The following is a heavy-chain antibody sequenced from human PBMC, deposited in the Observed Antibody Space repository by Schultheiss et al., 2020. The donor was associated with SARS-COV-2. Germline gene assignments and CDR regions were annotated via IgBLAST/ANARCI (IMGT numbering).Heavy chain of an antibody. CDR1: GYSVNTHW. J-gene: IGHJ4*02. D-gene: IGHD3-10*01. Sequence: GGSLRLSCKTSGYSVNTHWIAWVRQMPGKGLEWMGMIYAGDSETRYSPSFQGQVILSADRSTSTAYLQWDNLKASDTAMYYCARRASDYHGSSSTNPLDYWGQGTLVTVSS. CDR2: IYAGDSET. CDR3: ARRASDYHGSSSTNPLDY. V-gene: IGHV5-51*01.